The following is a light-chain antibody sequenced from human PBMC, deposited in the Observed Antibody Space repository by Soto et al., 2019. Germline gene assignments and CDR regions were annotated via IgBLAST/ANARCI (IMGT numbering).Light chain of an antibody. V-gene: IGKV1-16*02. CDR1: QDIHNY. J-gene: IGKJ2*01. CDR3: QQYTDYPLT. Sequence: DIQMTQSPSSLSASVGDRVTITCRASQDIHNYLAWFQQKPGMAPKSLIYAATNLHSGVPSKFSGSASGTEFTLTITSLQPEDFATYYCQQYTDYPLTFGQGTKLEIK. CDR2: AAT.